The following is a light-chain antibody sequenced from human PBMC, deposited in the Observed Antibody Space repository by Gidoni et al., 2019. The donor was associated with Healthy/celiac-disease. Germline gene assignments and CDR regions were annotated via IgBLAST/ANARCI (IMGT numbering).Light chain of an antibody. CDR1: QSVLYSSNNKNY. Sequence: IVMTQSPASLAVSLGARATITCKSSQSVLYSSNNKNYLAWYQQKPGQPPKLLIYWASTRESGVPDRFSGSGSGTDFTLTISSLQAEDVAVYYCQQYYSTPPYTFXQXTKLEIK. CDR3: QQYYSTPPYT. V-gene: IGKV4-1*01. J-gene: IGKJ2*01. CDR2: WAS.